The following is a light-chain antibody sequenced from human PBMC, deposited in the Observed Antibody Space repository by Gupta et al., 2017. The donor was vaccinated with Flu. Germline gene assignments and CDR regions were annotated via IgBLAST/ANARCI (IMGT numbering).Light chain of an antibody. CDR1: QSISIW. CDR3: QQYNSYSKT. CDR2: KAS. Sequence: DIQMTQPPPTLSASVVDRVTITCRAIQSISIWLAWYQQKPGKVPKLLIYKASSLESGVPSSFSGSGSGAEFTLAISSLQPDDFATYYCQQYNSYSKTFGQGTKLEIK. J-gene: IGKJ2*01. V-gene: IGKV1-5*03.